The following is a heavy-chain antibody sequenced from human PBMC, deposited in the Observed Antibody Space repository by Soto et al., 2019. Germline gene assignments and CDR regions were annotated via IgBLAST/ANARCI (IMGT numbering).Heavy chain of an antibody. V-gene: IGHV3-74*01. CDR2: INSDGSST. D-gene: IGHD3-3*01. CDR1: GFTFSSYW. J-gene: IGHJ6*02. CDR3: ARGGYDFWSGYRTDVYYYYGMDV. Sequence: PGGSLRLSCAASGFTFSSYWMHWVRQAPGKGLVWVSRINSDGSSTSYAGSVKGRFTISRDNAKNTLYLQMNSLRAEDTAVYYCARGGYDFWSGYRTDVYYYYGMDVWGQGTTVTVSS.